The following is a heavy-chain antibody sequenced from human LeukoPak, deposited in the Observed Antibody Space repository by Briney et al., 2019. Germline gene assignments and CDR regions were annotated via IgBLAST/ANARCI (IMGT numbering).Heavy chain of an antibody. CDR1: GFTFDDYG. J-gene: IGHJ4*02. D-gene: IGHD6-19*01. V-gene: IGHV3-9*01. CDR2: ISWNSGTV. Sequence: PVRSLRLSCAASGFTFDDYGMHWVRQAPGKGLEWVSGISWNSGTVVYADSVRGRFTISRDNAKNSVYLQMNSLKAEDTALYYCAKGGYSSGWYGDHWGQGTLVTVSS. CDR3: AKGGYSSGWYGDH.